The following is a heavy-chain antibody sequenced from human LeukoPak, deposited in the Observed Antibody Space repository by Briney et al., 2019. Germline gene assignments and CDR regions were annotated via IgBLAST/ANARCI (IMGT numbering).Heavy chain of an antibody. Sequence: GASVKVSCKASGYTFTANYMHWMRQAPGQGLEWMGWINPNTGGTNYAQKFQGRVTITRDTSISTAYMELSRLRSDDTAVYYCARVISGDENFQHWGQGTLVTVSS. CDR1: GYTFTANY. D-gene: IGHD3-10*01. J-gene: IGHJ1*01. CDR2: INPNTGGT. CDR3: ARVISGDENFQH. V-gene: IGHV1-2*02.